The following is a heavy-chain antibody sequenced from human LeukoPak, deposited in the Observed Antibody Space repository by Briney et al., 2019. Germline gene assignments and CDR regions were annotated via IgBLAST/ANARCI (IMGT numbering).Heavy chain of an antibody. CDR1: GYTFISYD. Sequence: ASVKVSCKASGYTFISYDTNWVRQATGQGREWVCWMNPNSGNTGYAQKFQGRVTMTRDTSISTAYMELSSLRSEDTAVYYCASPGNHYDPNGYYPFEDWGQGTLVTVSS. D-gene: IGHD3-22*01. CDR3: ASPGNHYDPNGYYPFED. CDR2: MNPNSGNT. V-gene: IGHV1-8*01. J-gene: IGHJ4*02.